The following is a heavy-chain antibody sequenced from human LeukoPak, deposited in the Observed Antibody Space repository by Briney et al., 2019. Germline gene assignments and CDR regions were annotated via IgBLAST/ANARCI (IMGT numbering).Heavy chain of an antibody. Sequence: PGGSLRLSCAASGFTFSSYGMSWVRQAPGKGLEWVSVITSGSSSSTFYADSVKGRFTISRDNSKNTLYLKMDGLRAEDTAIYYCVKNQVAGTEHWGQGTLVTVSS. V-gene: IGHV3-23*01. CDR2: ITSGSSSST. J-gene: IGHJ4*02. D-gene: IGHD6-19*01. CDR3: VKNQVAGTEH. CDR1: GFTFSSYG.